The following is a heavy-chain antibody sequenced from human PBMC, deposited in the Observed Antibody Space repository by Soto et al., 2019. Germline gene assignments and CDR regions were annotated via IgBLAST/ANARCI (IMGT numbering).Heavy chain of an antibody. D-gene: IGHD3-10*01. CDR1: GGSFSGYY. CDR3: ARRRASTRITMVRGGGYFDY. Sequence: SETLSLTCAVYGGSFSGYYWSWIRQPPGKGLEWIGEINHSGSTNYNPSLKSRVTISVDTSKNQFSLKLSSVTAADTAVYYCARRRASTRITMVRGGGYFDYWGQGTLVTVSS. J-gene: IGHJ4*02. V-gene: IGHV4-34*01. CDR2: INHSGST.